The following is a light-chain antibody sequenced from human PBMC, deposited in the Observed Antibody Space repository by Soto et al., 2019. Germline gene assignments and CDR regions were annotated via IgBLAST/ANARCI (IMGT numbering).Light chain of an antibody. J-gene: IGKJ1*01. CDR1: QSVRSSY. CDR2: GAS. CDR3: QQYGSLPET. V-gene: IGKV3-20*01. Sequence: EIVLTQSPGTLSLSPGERATLSCRARQSVRSSYLAWYQQKPGQAPRLLISGASSRATGIPDRFSGSGSGTDFTLTISRLEPEDFAVYYCQQYGSLPETFGQGTKVEIK.